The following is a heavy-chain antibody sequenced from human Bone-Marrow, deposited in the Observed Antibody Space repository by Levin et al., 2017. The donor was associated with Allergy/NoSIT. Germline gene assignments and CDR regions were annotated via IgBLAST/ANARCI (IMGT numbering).Heavy chain of an antibody. D-gene: IGHD4-17*01. CDR1: GGTFRVYP. CDR2: IIPAFGIA. Sequence: ASVKVSCKASGGTFRVYPISWVRQAPGQGLEWMGGIIPAFGIANYTRKFQGRLTISADDSTSTAYMELSSLRSEDTALYYCARGPYGDYVTGWGQGTLVTVSS. V-gene: IGHV1-69*13. J-gene: IGHJ1*01. CDR3: ARGPYGDYVTG.